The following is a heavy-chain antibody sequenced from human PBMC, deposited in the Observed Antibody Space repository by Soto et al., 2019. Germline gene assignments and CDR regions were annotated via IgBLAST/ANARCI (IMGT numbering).Heavy chain of an antibody. J-gene: IGHJ4*02. D-gene: IGHD3-22*01. CDR3: ARQVRYYDSSGYPREFDY. V-gene: IGHV4-39*01. CDR1: GGSISSSSYY. CDR2: IYYSGST. Sequence: HSETLSLTCTVSGGSISSSSYYWGWIRQPPGKGLEWIGSIYYSGSTYYNPSLKSRVTISVDTSKNQFSLKLSSVTAADTAVYYCARQVRYYDSSGYPREFDYWGQGTLVNVS.